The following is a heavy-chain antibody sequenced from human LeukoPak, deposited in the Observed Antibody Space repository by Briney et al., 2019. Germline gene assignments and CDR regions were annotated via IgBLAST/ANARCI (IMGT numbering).Heavy chain of an antibody. Sequence: GASVTVSCMASGYTFTSYYMHWVRQAPGQGLEWMGIINPSGGSTSYAQKFQGRVTMTRDTSTSTVYMELSSLRSEDTAVYYCARESLLTFSLRDAFDIWGQGTMVTVSS. J-gene: IGHJ3*02. CDR2: INPSGGST. V-gene: IGHV1-46*01. CDR3: ARESLLTFSLRDAFDI. CDR1: GYTFTSYY. D-gene: IGHD2/OR15-2a*01.